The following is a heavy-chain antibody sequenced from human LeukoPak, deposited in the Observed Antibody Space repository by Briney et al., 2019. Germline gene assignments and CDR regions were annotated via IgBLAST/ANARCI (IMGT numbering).Heavy chain of an antibody. D-gene: IGHD6-19*01. CDR1: GFTFSDYY. CDR3: AKFGSGGAFDY. Sequence: GGSLRLSCAASGFTFSDYYMSWIRQAPGKGLEWVSYISSSGSTIYYADSVKGRFTISRDNSKNTLYLQMNSLRAEDTAVYYCAKFGSGGAFDYWGQGTLVTVSS. V-gene: IGHV3-11*04. J-gene: IGHJ4*02. CDR2: ISSSGSTI.